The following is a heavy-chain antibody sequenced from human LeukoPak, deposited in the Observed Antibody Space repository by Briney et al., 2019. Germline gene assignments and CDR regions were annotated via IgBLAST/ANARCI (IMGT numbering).Heavy chain of an antibody. CDR1: GFTFSSYE. D-gene: IGHD3-22*01. CDR3: ARDYYDSGGYYNLDAFDI. J-gene: IGHJ3*02. CDR2: ISSSGTTL. V-gene: IGHV3-48*03. Sequence: GGSLRLSCAASGFTFSSYEMNWVRQAPGKGLEWVSYISSSGTTLYYADSVKGRFTTSRDNAKNSLYLQMNSLRAEDTAVYYCARDYYDSGGYYNLDAFDIWGQGTMVTVSS.